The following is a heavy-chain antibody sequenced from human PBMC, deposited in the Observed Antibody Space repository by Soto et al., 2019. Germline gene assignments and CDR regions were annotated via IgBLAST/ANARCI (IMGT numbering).Heavy chain of an antibody. V-gene: IGHV4-30-4*01. CDR3: ATVPTYYDARSGYANAFDM. CDR2: IYYSGST. Sequence: PSETLSLTCTVSGGSINSGDYYWSWIRQPPGKGLEWIGYIYYSGSTYHNPSLKSRINISVDTSKNQFSLKLSSVTAADTAVYYCATVPTYYDARSGYANAFDMWGQGTMVTVSS. D-gene: IGHD3-22*01. CDR1: GGSINSGDYY. J-gene: IGHJ3*02.